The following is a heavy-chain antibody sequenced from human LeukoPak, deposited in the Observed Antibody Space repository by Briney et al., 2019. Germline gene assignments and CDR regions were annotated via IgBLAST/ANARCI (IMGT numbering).Heavy chain of an antibody. Sequence: GGSLRLSCAASGFTFSSYWMSWVRQAPGKGLEWVANIKQDGSEKYYVDSVKGRFTISRDNAKNSLYLQVNSLRAEDTAVYYCARDRGDLYGDYEDYWGQGTLVTVSS. D-gene: IGHD4-17*01. CDR2: IKQDGSEK. CDR3: ARDRGDLYGDYEDY. J-gene: IGHJ4*02. CDR1: GFTFSSYW. V-gene: IGHV3-7*01.